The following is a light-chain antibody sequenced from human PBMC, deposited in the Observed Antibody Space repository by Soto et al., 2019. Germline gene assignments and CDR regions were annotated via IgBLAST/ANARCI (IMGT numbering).Light chain of an antibody. CDR1: QSVSSH. V-gene: IGKV3-11*01. Sequence: EIVMTQSPGTLSLSAGERATISCRASQSVSSHLVWFQQKPGQAPRLLIYDASTRATGIPARFSGSGSGTEFTLTISSLEPEDFEVYYCHQRSNWPITFGQGTRLEIK. J-gene: IGKJ5*01. CDR3: HQRSNWPIT. CDR2: DAS.